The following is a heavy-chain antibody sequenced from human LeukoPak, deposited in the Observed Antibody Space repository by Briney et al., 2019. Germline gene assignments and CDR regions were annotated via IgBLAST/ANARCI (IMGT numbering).Heavy chain of an antibody. CDR2: IYHIGST. V-gene: IGHV4-38-2*01. Sequence: SETLSLTCAVSGYSISSGYYWGWIRQPPGKGLEWIGSIYHIGSTYYNPSLKSRVTISVDTSKNQFSLKLSSVTAADTAVYYCAVTIVVVPAASTYYFDYWGQGTLVTVSS. J-gene: IGHJ4*02. CDR3: AVTIVVVPAASTYYFDY. CDR1: GYSISSGYY. D-gene: IGHD2-2*01.